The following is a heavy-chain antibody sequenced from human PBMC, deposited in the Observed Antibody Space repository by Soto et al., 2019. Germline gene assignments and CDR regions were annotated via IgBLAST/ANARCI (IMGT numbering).Heavy chain of an antibody. Sequence: SETLSLTCTVSGGSISSISHSWGWIRQSPGQGLEWIGNIFYNGITYYNPSLKSRVTISADTSKNHFSLKLRSVTVADTAVYSCAGLVTGTQYYFDFWGQGSLVTVSS. CDR2: IFYNGIT. V-gene: IGHV4-39*02. D-gene: IGHD1-1*01. J-gene: IGHJ4*02. CDR1: GGSISSISHS. CDR3: AGLVTGTQYYFDF.